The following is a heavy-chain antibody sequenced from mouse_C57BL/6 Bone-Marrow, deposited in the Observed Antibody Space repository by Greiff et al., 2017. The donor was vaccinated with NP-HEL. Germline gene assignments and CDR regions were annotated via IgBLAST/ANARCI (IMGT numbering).Heavy chain of an antibody. CDR1: GFTFSSYA. J-gene: IGHJ4*01. Sequence: EVKLMESEGGLVKPGGSLKLSCAASGFTFSSYAMSWVRQTPEKRLEWVATISDGGSYTYYPDNVKGRFTISRDNAKNNLYLQMSHLKSEDTAMYYCAREAIYDGYYAMDYWGQGTSVTVSS. D-gene: IGHD2-3*01. CDR2: ISDGGSYT. V-gene: IGHV5-4*01. CDR3: AREAIYDGYYAMDY.